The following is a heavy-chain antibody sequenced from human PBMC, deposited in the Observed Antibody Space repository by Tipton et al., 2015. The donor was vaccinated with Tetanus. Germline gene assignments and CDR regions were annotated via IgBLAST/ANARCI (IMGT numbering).Heavy chain of an antibody. CDR1: GFTFSSYG. J-gene: IGHJ3*02. V-gene: IGHV3-33*03. D-gene: IGHD1-1*01. CDR2: IWYDGSNK. CDR3: AKAMNDLRYALDI. Sequence: SLRLSCAASGFTFSSYGMHWVRQAPGKGLEWVAVIWYDGSNKYYADSVKGRFTISRDDSKNTLYLQMNSLRAEDTAIYYCAKAMNDLRYALDIWGQGTLVTVAS.